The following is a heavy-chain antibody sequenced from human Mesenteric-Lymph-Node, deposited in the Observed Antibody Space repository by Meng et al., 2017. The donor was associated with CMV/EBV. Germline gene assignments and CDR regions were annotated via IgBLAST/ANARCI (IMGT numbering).Heavy chain of an antibody. V-gene: IGHV3-66*01. D-gene: IGHD2-2*01. J-gene: IGHJ6*02. CDR3: ARDHGVPAPFLSAYYYYGMDV. Sequence: GESLKISCAASGFTVSSNYMNWVRQAPGKGLEWVSVMYSAGSTFYADSVKGRFTISRDNAKNSLYLQMNSLRAEDTAVYYCARDHGVPAPFLSAYYYYGMDVWGQGTTVTVSS. CDR2: MYSAGST. CDR1: GFTVSSNY.